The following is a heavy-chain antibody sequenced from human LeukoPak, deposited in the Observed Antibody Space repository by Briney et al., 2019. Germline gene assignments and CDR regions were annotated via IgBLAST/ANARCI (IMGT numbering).Heavy chain of an antibody. V-gene: IGHV1-69*06. CDR1: GGTFSSYA. D-gene: IGHD3-3*01. CDR3: ARAQYYDFWSGYYTGGYYYYYMDV. CDR2: IIPIFGTA. Sequence: SVKVSCKASGGTFSSYAISWVRQAPGQGLEWMGGIIPIFGTANYAQKFQGRVTITADKSTSTAYMELSSLRSEDTAVYYCARAQYYDFWSGYYTGGYYYYYMDVWGKGTTVTVSS. J-gene: IGHJ6*03.